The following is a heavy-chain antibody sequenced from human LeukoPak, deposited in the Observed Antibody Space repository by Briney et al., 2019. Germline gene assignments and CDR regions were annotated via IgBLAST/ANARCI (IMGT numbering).Heavy chain of an antibody. CDR2: ISYDGSNK. CDR3: AKEGPTTVTNHHYFDY. J-gene: IGHJ4*02. CDR1: GFTFTSYA. V-gene: IGHV3-30*18. Sequence: GGSLRLSCAACGFTFTSYAMNWVRQAPGKGLEWVAVISYDGSNKYYADSVKGRFTISRDNSKNTLYLQMNSLRAEDTAVYYCAKEGPTTVTNHHYFDYWGQGTLVTVSS. D-gene: IGHD4-17*01.